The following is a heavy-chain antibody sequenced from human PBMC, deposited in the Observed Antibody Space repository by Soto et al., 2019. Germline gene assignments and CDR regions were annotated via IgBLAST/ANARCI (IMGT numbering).Heavy chain of an antibody. CDR1: GYPFSTYW. CDR2: IYPSDSDT. Sequence: EVQLVQSGAEVKKPGESLKISCKGSGYPFSTYWIAWVRQTPGKGLEWMGIIYPSDSDTTYSPSFEGRVTISADKSIATAYLQWTSLKASDTALYYCARGIVGDTWGGYFDHWGQGTLVTVSS. D-gene: IGHD2-21*01. CDR3: ARGIVGDTWGGYFDH. V-gene: IGHV5-51*01. J-gene: IGHJ4*02.